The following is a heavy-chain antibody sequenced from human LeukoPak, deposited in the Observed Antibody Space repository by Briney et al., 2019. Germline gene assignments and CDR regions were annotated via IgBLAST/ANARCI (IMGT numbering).Heavy chain of an antibody. D-gene: IGHD3-22*01. J-gene: IGHJ1*01. V-gene: IGHV3-66*03. CDR1: GFTVSSNY. CDR3: ARQGMTYYYDSSGPYFQH. Sequence: PGGSLRLSCAASGFTVSSNYMSWVRQAPGKGLEWVSVIYSCGSTYYADSVKGRFTISRDNSKNTLYLQMNSLRAEDTAVYYCARQGMTYYYDSSGPYFQHWGQGTLVTVSS. CDR2: IYSCGST.